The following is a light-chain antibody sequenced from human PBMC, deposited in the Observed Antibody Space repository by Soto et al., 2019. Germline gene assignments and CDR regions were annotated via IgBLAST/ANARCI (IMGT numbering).Light chain of an antibody. V-gene: IGLV1-36*01. J-gene: IGLJ2*01. CDR2: YDD. Sequence: QPVLTQPPLVSEAPRQRVTISCSGSRSNIGNNAVNWYQQLPGKAPKLLIYYDDLLPSGVSDRFSGSKSGTSASLAISGLQSEDEADYYCAVWDDNLNGVVFGGGTKLTVL. CDR3: AVWDDNLNGVV. CDR1: RSNIGNNA.